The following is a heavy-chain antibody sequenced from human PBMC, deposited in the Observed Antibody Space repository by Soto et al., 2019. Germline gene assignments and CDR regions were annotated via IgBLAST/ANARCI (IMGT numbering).Heavy chain of an antibody. CDR3: ARETVAGTDNWFDP. V-gene: IGHV4-4*07. CDR2: IYTSGYT. D-gene: IGHD6-19*01. Sequence: PSETLSLTCTVSGGSISTYYWNWMRQPAGKRLELLGRIYTSGYTKYNPSLKSRVTMSLDTSKRQFSLKLSSVTAADTAVYYCARETVAGTDNWFDPWGQGIMVTVSS. CDR1: GGSISTYY. J-gene: IGHJ5*02.